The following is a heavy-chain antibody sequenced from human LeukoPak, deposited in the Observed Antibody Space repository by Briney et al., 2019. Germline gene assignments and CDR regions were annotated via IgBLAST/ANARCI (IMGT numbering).Heavy chain of an antibody. CDR1: GYTFSAYF. Sequence: ASVKVSCKASGYTFSAYFMHWVRQAPGEGLEWMGWMNPNNGGTKFAQKFQGRVTMTRDTSNSTAYMELSGLRSDDTAVYYCARERGGVGWFDPWGQGTLVTVSS. J-gene: IGHJ5*02. CDR3: ARERGGVGWFDP. V-gene: IGHV1-2*02. D-gene: IGHD3-10*01. CDR2: MNPNNGGT.